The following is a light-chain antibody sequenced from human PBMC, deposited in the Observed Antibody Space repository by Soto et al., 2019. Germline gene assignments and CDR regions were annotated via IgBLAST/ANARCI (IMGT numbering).Light chain of an antibody. J-gene: IGLJ2*01. CDR1: SSDVGSYNL. V-gene: IGLV2-23*02. CDR3: CSNVV. Sequence: QSALTQPASVSGSPGQSITISCTGTSSDVGSYNLVSWYQQHPGKAPKLMIYEVSKRPSGVSNRFSGSKSGNTASLTISGLQAEDEADYYGCSNVVFGGGTKVTVL. CDR2: EVS.